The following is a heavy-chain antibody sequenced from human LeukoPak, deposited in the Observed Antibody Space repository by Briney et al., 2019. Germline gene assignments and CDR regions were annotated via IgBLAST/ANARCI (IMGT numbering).Heavy chain of an antibody. CDR2: ISAYNGNT. CDR1: GGTFSSYA. J-gene: IGHJ3*02. V-gene: IGHV1-18*04. Sequence: GASVKVSCKASGGTFSSYAFSWVRQAPGQGLEWMGWISAYNGNTNYAQKLQGRVTMTTDTSTSTAYMELRSLRSDDTAVYYCARGRRITMVRGVINGFDAFDIWGQGTMVTVSS. CDR3: ARGRRITMVRGVINGFDAFDI. D-gene: IGHD3-10*01.